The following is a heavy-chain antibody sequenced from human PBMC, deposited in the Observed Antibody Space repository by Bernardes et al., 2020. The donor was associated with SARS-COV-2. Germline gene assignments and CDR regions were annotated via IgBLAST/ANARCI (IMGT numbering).Heavy chain of an antibody. CDR3: ARDLVVVAATDYYYYGMDV. D-gene: IGHD2-15*01. CDR1: GYTFTSYA. V-gene: IGHV7-4-1*02. CDR2: INTNTGNP. Sequence: ASVEVSCKASGYTFTSYAMNWVRQAPGQGLEWMGWINTNTGNPTYAQGFTGRFVFSLDTSVSTAYLQISSLKAEDTAVYYCARDLVVVAATDYYYYGMDVWGQGTTVTVSS. J-gene: IGHJ6*02.